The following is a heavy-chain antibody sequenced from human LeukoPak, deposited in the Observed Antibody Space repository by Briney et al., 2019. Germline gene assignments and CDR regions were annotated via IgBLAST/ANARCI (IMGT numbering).Heavy chain of an antibody. Sequence: ASVKVSCKASGYTFTSYGISWVRRAPGQGLEWMGWISAYNGNTKYAQKLQGRVTMTTDTSTSTAYMELRSLRSDDTAVYYCAREDLCTSGSCYKPFDIWGQGTMVTVSS. CDR2: ISAYNGNT. CDR3: AREDLCTSGSCYKPFDI. D-gene: IGHD2-2*02. V-gene: IGHV1-18*01. J-gene: IGHJ3*02. CDR1: GYTFTSYG.